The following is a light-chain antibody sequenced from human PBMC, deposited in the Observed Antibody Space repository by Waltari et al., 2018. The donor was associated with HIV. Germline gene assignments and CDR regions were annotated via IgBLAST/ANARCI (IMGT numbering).Light chain of an antibody. CDR1: NIGSKS. Sequence: SYVLTQPPSVSVAPGKTARITCGGNNIGSKSVPWYQQKPGQAPVLVIYDDSDRPSGIPERFSGSNSGNTATLTISRVEAGDEADYYCQVWDTNSHHPGVFGGGTKLTVL. V-gene: IGLV3-21*04. CDR2: DDS. CDR3: QVWDTNSHHPGV. J-gene: IGLJ3*02.